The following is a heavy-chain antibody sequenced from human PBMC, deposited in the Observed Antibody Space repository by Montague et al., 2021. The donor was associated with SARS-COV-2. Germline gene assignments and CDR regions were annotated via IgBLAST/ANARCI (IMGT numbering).Heavy chain of an antibody. D-gene: IGHD3-3*01. CDR3: AREESGFDYYYGIDV. CDR1: GGSISSYY. CDR2: IYYSGST. Sequence: SETLSLTCTASGGSISSYYWSWIRQPPGKGLEWIGYIYYSGSTNYNPSLKSRVTISVDTSKNQFSLKLSSVTAADTAVYYCAREESGFDYYYGIDVWGQGTTVTVSS. J-gene: IGHJ6*02. V-gene: IGHV4-59*01.